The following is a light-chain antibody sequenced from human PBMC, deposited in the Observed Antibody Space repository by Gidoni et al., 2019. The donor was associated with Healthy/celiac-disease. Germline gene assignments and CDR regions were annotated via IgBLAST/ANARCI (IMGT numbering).Light chain of an antibody. CDR2: GAS. CDR1: QSVSSSY. Sequence: EIVFTQSPGTLSLSPGERATLSCRASQSVSSSYLAWYQQKPGQAPRLLIYGASSRATGIPDRFSGSGSGTDFTLTISRLEPEDFAVYYCQQYGSSPRLFGQGTKLEIK. V-gene: IGKV3-20*01. CDR3: QQYGSSPRL. J-gene: IGKJ2*01.